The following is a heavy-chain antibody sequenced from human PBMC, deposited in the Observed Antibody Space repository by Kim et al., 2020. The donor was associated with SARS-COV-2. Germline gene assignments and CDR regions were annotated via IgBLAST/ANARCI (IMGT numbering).Heavy chain of an antibody. CDR1: GFTFSNAC. D-gene: IGHD6-13*01. CDR3: TTVLDSSWSWYFDL. CDR2: IKSKTDGGTT. J-gene: IGHJ2*01. V-gene: IGHV3-15*01. Sequence: GGSLRLSCAASGFTFSNACMSWVRQAPGKGLEWVGRIKSKTDGGTTDYAAPVKGRFTISRDDSKNTLYLQMNSLKTEDTAVYYCTTVLDSSWSWYFDLWGRGTLVTVSS.